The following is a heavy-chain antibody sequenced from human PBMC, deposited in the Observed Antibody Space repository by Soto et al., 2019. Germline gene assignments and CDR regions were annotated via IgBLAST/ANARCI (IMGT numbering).Heavy chain of an antibody. CDR2: INWNGGSR. CDR1: GSTFVVSC. V-gene: IGHV3-20*03. Sequence: GGSLGLSSADIGSTFVVSCMGWVRQARGKGLEWVSGINWNGGSRGYADSVKGRFTISRDNAKNSLYLQMNSLRAEDTALYYCARDSSYDSSGYYDNWGQGT. CDR3: ARDSSYDSSGYYDN. J-gene: IGHJ4*02. D-gene: IGHD3-22*01.